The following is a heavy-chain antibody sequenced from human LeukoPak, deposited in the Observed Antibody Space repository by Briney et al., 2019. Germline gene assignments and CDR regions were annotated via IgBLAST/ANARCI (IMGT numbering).Heavy chain of an antibody. CDR2: IYYSGST. J-gene: IGHJ4*02. V-gene: IGHV4-34*09. Sequence: PSETLSLTCAVYGGSLSGYYWSWIRQPPGKGLEWIGYIYYSGSTYYNPSLKSRVTISVDTSKNQFSLKLSSVTAADTAVYYCARAGAYGDYAENSGYYFDYWGQGTLVTVSS. D-gene: IGHD4-17*01. CDR3: ARAGAYGDYAENSGYYFDY. CDR1: GGSLSGYY.